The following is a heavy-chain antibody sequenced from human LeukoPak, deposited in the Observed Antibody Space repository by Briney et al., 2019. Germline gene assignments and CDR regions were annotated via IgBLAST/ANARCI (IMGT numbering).Heavy chain of an antibody. V-gene: IGHV1-69*05. CDR3: ARNKFEWLRSQPYDY. Sequence: SVKVSCKASGYTFTSYGISWVRQAPGQGLEWMGGIIPIFGTANYAQKFQGRVTITTDESTSTAYMELSSLRSEDTAVYYCARNKFEWLRSQPYDYWGQGTLVTVSS. D-gene: IGHD5-12*01. CDR2: IIPIFGTA. J-gene: IGHJ4*02. CDR1: GYTFTSYG.